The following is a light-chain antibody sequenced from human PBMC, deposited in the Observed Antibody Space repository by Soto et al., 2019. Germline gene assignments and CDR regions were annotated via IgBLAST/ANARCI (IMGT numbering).Light chain of an antibody. CDR3: SSYTTSDARVV. CDR1: NSDVGGDNY. Sequence: QSALTQPPSVSGSPGQSITISCTGINSDVGGDNYVSWYQQHPGKAPKLMIYDISNRPSGVSNRFSASKSGNTASLTISGLQAEHEADYYCSSYTTSDARVVFGGGTKLTVL. CDR2: DIS. V-gene: IGLV2-14*01. J-gene: IGLJ2*01.